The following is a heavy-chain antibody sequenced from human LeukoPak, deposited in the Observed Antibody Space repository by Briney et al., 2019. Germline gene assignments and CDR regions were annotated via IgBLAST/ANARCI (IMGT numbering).Heavy chain of an antibody. CDR3: AKTYYYDSGGYYPLDY. CDR1: GFTFSSYA. D-gene: IGHD3-22*01. V-gene: IGHV3-23*01. Sequence: GASLRLSCAASGFTFSSYAMSWVRQAPGKGLEWVSAISGSGGSTYYADSVKGRFTISRDNSKNTLYLQMNSPRAEDTAVYYCAKTYYYDSGGYYPLDYWGQGTLVTVSS. CDR2: ISGSGGST. J-gene: IGHJ4*02.